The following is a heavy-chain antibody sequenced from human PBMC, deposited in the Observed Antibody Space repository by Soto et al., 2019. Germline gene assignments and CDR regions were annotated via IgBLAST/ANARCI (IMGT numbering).Heavy chain of an antibody. CDR1: GFTFSSYS. Sequence: GGSLRLSCAASGFTFSSYSMNWVRQAPGKGLEWVSYISSSSTIYYADSVKGRFTISRDNAKNSLYLQMNSLRDEDTAVYYCAREYTDAYYGMDVWGQGTTVTVSS. CDR3: AREYTDAYYGMDV. J-gene: IGHJ6*02. V-gene: IGHV3-48*02. CDR2: ISSSSTI. D-gene: IGHD5-18*01.